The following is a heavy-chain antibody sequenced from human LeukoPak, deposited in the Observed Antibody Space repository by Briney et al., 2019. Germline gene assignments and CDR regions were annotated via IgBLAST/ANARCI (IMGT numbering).Heavy chain of an antibody. J-gene: IGHJ4*02. CDR3: ATDQGRGAAAGLFDY. D-gene: IGHD6-13*01. Sequence: ASVKVSCKVSGYTLTELSMHWVRQAPGKGPEWMGGFDPEDGETIYAQKFQGRVTMTEDTSTDTAYMELSSLRSEDTAVYYCATDQGRGAAAGLFDYWGQGTLVTVSS. CDR1: GYTLTELS. V-gene: IGHV1-24*01. CDR2: FDPEDGET.